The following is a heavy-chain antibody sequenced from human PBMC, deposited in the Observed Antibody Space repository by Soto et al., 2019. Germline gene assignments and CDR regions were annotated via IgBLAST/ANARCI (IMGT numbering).Heavy chain of an antibody. CDR2: ISLYHHST. Sequence: ASVKVSCKTSGYPFTDYFIHWVRQAPGQGLEWMGIISLYHHSTSYAQKFQGRLTVTADTSTTTVYMDMSSLTSEDSAVYWCARELYSRGRDCPYYMDYWGQGNLVTVSS. CDR1: GYPFTDYF. D-gene: IGHD2-21*02. CDR3: ARELYSRGRDCPYYMDY. J-gene: IGHJ4*02. V-gene: IGHV1-46*01.